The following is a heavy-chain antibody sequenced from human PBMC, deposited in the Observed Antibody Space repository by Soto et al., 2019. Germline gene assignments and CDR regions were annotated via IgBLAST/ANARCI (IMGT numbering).Heavy chain of an antibody. CDR3: IPPLGP. V-gene: IGHV3-15*01. J-gene: IGHJ5*02. CDR1: GRTFGNAW. Sequence: PWGSLRLSSAASGRTFGNAWRSWVRQAPGKGLEWVGRIKSKTDGGTTDYAAPVKGRFTISRDDSKNTLYLQMNSLKTEDTAVYYCIPPLGPWGQGTLVTVS. CDR2: IKSKTDGGTT. D-gene: IGHD3-16*01.